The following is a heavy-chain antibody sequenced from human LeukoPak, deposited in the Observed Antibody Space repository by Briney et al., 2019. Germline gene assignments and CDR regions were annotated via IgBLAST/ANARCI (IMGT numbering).Heavy chain of an antibody. CDR3: ARAGTLRYFDWLFQFDY. V-gene: IGHV1-18*01. D-gene: IGHD3-9*01. CDR1: GYTSTSYG. J-gene: IGHJ4*02. CDR2: ISAYNGNT. Sequence: ASVKVSCKASGYTSTSYGISWVRQAPGQGLEWMGWISAYNGNTNYAQKLQGRVTMTTDTSTSTAYMELRSLRPDDTAVYYCARAGTLRYFDWLFQFDYWGQGTLVTVSS.